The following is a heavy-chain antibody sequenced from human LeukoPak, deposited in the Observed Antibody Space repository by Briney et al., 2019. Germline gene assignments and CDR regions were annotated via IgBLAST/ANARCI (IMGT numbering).Heavy chain of an antibody. CDR2: FDPGDGET. V-gene: IGHV1-24*01. CDR1: GYTLTELF. Sequence: ASVKVSCTVSGYTLTELFMHWVRQAPGKGLEWMGGFDPGDGETIYAQKVKGRVTMTEDTATDSAYMELSSLRSEDTAVYYCATDKNLYGPGSDRFDYWGQGTLVTVSS. CDR3: ATDKNLYGPGSDRFDY. J-gene: IGHJ4*02. D-gene: IGHD3-10*01.